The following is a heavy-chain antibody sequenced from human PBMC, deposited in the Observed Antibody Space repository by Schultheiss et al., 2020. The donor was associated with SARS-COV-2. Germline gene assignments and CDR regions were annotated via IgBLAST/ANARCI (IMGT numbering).Heavy chain of an antibody. V-gene: IGHV3-21*01. J-gene: IGHJ6*02. CDR3: ARVPPSERSITMVRGVIITHYGLDV. D-gene: IGHD3-10*01. CDR2: ISSSSSYI. CDR1: GFTFSSYS. Sequence: GGSLRLSCAASGFTFSSYSMNWVRQAPGKGLEWVSSISSSSSYIYYADSVKGRFTISRDNAKNSLYLQMNSLRAEDTAVYYCARVPPSERSITMVRGVIITHYGLDVWGQGATVTVSS.